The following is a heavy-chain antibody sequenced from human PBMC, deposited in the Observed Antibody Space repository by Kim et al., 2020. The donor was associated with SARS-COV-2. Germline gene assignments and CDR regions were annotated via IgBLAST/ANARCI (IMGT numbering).Heavy chain of an antibody. Sequence: GGSLRLSCAASGFTFSSYEMNWVRQAPGKGLEWVSYISSSGSTIYYADSVKGRFTISRDNAKNSLYLQMNSLRAEDTAVYYCARDGRAYDPPADAFDIWGQGTMVTVSS. J-gene: IGHJ3*02. V-gene: IGHV3-48*03. D-gene: IGHD3-16*01. CDR2: ISSSGSTI. CDR3: ARDGRAYDPPADAFDI. CDR1: GFTFSSYE.